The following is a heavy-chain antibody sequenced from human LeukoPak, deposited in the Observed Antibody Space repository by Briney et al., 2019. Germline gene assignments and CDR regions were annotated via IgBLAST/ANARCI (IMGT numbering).Heavy chain of an antibody. CDR3: AKDLFKGYSSGWFDSDY. D-gene: IGHD6-19*01. CDR1: GFTFSSYG. CDR2: ISGSGGST. Sequence: PGGSLRLSCAASGFTFSSYGMSWVRQAPGKGLEWVSAISGSGGSTYYADSVKGRFTISRDNSKNTLYLQMNSLRAEDTAVYYCAKDLFKGYSSGWFDSDYWGQGTLVTVSS. V-gene: IGHV3-23*01. J-gene: IGHJ4*02.